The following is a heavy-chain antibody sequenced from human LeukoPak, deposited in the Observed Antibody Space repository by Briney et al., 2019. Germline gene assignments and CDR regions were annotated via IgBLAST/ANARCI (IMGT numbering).Heavy chain of an antibody. CDR2: ISSSSSYI. V-gene: IGHV3-21*01. J-gene: IGHJ4*02. Sequence: GGSLRLSCAASGFTFSSYSMNWVRQAPGKGPEWVSSISSSSSYIYYADSVKVRFTISRDNAKNSLYLQMNSLRAEDTAVYYCARDQWLFDYWGQGTLVTVSS. D-gene: IGHD6-19*01. CDR3: ARDQWLFDY. CDR1: GFTFSSYS.